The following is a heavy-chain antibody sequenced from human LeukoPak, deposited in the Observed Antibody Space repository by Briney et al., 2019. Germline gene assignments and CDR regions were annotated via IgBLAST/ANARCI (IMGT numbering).Heavy chain of an antibody. CDR3: ARGVWIQPHAADY. D-gene: IGHD5-18*01. Sequence: ASVKVSCKASGGTFSSYAISWVRQAPGQGLEWMGRIIPILGIANYAQKFQGRVTITADKSTSTAYMELSSLRSEDTAVYYCARGVWIQPHAADYWGQGALVTVSS. J-gene: IGHJ4*02. CDR2: IIPILGIA. CDR1: GGTFSSYA. V-gene: IGHV1-69*04.